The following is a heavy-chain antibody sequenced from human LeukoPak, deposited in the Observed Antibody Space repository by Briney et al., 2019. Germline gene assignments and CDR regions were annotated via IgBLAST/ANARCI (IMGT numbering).Heavy chain of an antibody. CDR3: ARVPGFVGYFDY. CDR2: INHSGST. J-gene: IGHJ4*02. CDR1: GGSFSGYY. Sequence: PSETLSLTCAVYGGSFSGYYWSWIRQPPGKGLEWIGEINHSGSTNYNPSLTSRVTISVDTSKNQFSLKLRSVTAADTAVYYCARVPGFVGYFDYWGQGTLVTVSS. D-gene: IGHD3-16*02. V-gene: IGHV4-34*01.